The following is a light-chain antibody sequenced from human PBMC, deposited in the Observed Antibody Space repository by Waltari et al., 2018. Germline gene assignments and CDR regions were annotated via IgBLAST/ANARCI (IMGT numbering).Light chain of an antibody. CDR1: QSVLYSSNNKNY. CDR3: QQYYTTPLT. Sequence: DIVMTQSPDSLAVSLGERATINCKSSQSVLYSSNNKNYLAWYQQKPGQPPKLLIYWASTRESGVPDRFSGSGSGTDFTLTIRSLQAEDVAVYYCQQYYTTPLTFGGGTKVAIK. CDR2: WAS. J-gene: IGKJ4*01. V-gene: IGKV4-1*01.